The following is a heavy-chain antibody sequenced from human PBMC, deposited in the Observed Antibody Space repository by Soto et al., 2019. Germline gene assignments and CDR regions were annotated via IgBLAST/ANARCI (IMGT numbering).Heavy chain of an antibody. CDR3: PRGRISGSSYSGGSYFFDN. CDR1: GGSFSGYI. V-gene: IGHV4-34*01. CDR2: INHSGST. Sequence: QVQLQQWGAGLLKPSETLSLTCAVYGGSFSGYIWTWIRQSPGKGLQWIGQINHSGSTYYNPSLKSLVTISLHTSSDRFSLELCSVTAADTAMYYCPRGRISGSSYSGGSYFFDNWSQGTLVTVSS. J-gene: IGHJ4*02. D-gene: IGHD1-26*01.